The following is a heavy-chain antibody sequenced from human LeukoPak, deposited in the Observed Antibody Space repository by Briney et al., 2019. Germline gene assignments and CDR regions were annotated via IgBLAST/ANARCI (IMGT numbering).Heavy chain of an antibody. CDR3: AKDYYDSSGYYEDAFDI. V-gene: IGHV3-23*01. J-gene: IGHJ3*02. D-gene: IGHD3-22*01. CDR1: GFTFSSYA. CDR2: ISGSGGST. Sequence: GTSLRLSCAASGFTFSSYAMSWVRQAPGKGLEWVSAISGSGGSTYYADSVKGRFTISRDNSKNTLYLQMNSLRAEDTAVYYCAKDYYDSSGYYEDAFDIWGQGTMVTVSS.